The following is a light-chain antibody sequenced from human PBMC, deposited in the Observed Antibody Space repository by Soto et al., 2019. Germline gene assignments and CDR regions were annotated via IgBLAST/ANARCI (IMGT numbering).Light chain of an antibody. J-gene: IGKJ5*01. Sequence: EIVMTQSPATLSVSPGERATLSCRASQSVSSNLAWYQQRPGQTPRLLISDASTRAPGIPARFSGRGSGADFTLTISSLEPEDFAVYYCQQRSDSITFGQGTRLEIK. V-gene: IGKV3-11*01. CDR3: QQRSDSIT. CDR2: DAS. CDR1: QSVSSN.